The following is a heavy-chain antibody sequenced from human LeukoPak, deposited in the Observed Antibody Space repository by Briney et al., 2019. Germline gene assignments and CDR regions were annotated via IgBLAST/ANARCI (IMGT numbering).Heavy chain of an antibody. Sequence: GGSRRLSCAASGFTFSSYSMNWVRQAPGKGLEWVSSIGRSDTYIYYADSVTGRFTISRDNAKNSLYLQMSSLRAEDTAVYFCARRASTERGHSYGLDYWGQGALVTVSS. D-gene: IGHD5-18*01. V-gene: IGHV3-21*01. CDR1: GFTFSSYS. CDR2: IGRSDTYI. J-gene: IGHJ4*02. CDR3: ARRASTERGHSYGLDY.